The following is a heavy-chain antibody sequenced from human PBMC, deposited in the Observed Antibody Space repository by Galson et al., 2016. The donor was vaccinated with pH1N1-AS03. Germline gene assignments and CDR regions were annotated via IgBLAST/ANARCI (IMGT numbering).Heavy chain of an antibody. CDR2: IKSKTDGGTK. CDR1: GFTFSNAW. D-gene: IGHD2-2*01. V-gene: IGHV3-15*01. Sequence: SLRLSCAGYGFTFSNAWMSWVRQAPGKGLEWVGRIKSKTDGGTKAYAAPVKGRFAISRDDSENTLYLQINSLKTEDTAVYYCTTADTELGYCTSTSCSLDFWGQGTLVIVSS. J-gene: IGHJ4*02. CDR3: TTADTELGYCTSTSCSLDF.